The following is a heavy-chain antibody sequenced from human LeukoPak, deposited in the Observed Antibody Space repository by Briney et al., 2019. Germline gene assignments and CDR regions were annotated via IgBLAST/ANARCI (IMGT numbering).Heavy chain of an antibody. CDR2: ISGSGGST. CDR3: AKVYRDCSSTSCFYSFDP. V-gene: IGHV3-23*01. CDR1: GFTFSSYG. Sequence: PGGSLRLSCAASGFTFSSYGMSWVRQAPGKGLEWVSAISGSGGSTYYADSVKGRFTISRDNSKNTLYLQMNSLRAEDTAVYYCAKVYRDCSSTSCFYSFDPWGQGTLVTVSS. D-gene: IGHD2-2*01. J-gene: IGHJ5*02.